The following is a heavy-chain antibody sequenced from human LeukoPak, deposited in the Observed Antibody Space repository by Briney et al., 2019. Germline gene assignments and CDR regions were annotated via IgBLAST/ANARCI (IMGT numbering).Heavy chain of an antibody. CDR2: FDPEDGET. D-gene: IGHD6-13*01. CDR3: ATSSPSIAAAGPDAFDI. Sequence: ASVKVSCKVSGYTLTELSMHWVRQAPGKGLEWMGGFDPEDGETIYAQKFQGRVTMTEDTSTDTAYMELSSLRSEDTAVYYCATSSPSIAAAGPDAFDIWGQGTMVTVSS. CDR1: GYTLTELS. J-gene: IGHJ3*02. V-gene: IGHV1-24*01.